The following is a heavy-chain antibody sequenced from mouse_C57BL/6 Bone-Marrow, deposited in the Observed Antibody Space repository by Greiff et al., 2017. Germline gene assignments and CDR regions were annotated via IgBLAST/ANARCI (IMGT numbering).Heavy chain of an antibody. Sequence: QVQLQQPGAELVKPGASVKMSCKASGYTFTSYWITWVKQRPGQGLEWIGDIYPGSGSTNYNEKFKSKATLTVDTSSSTAYMQLSSLTSEDSAVYYCARSRMVTTRYYYAMDDWGQGTSVTVSS. V-gene: IGHV1-55*01. J-gene: IGHJ4*01. CDR3: ARSRMVTTRYYYAMDD. CDR1: GYTFTSYW. CDR2: IYPGSGST. D-gene: IGHD2-1*01.